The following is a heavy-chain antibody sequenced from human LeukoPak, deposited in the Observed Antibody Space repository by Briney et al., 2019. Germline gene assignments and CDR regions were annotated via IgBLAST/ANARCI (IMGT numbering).Heavy chain of an antibody. Sequence: GGSLRLSCAASGFTVSSNFMSWVRQAPGKGLEWVSVIYGAGSTYYAAPVKGRFTISRDDSKNTLYLQMNSLKTEDTAVYYCTTLTMVRGVHFDYWGQGTLVTVSS. V-gene: IGHV3-66*01. CDR2: IYGAGST. D-gene: IGHD3-10*01. CDR3: TTLTMVRGVHFDY. CDR1: GFTVSSNF. J-gene: IGHJ4*02.